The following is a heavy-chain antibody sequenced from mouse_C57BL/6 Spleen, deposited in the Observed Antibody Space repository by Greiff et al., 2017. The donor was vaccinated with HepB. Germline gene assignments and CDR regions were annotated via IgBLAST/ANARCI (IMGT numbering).Heavy chain of an antibody. CDR1: GYSFTGYY. Sequence: EVHLVESGPELVKPGASVKISCKASGYSFTGYYMNWVKQSPEKSLEWIGEINPSTGGTTYNQKFKAKATLTVDKSSSTAYMQLKSLTSEDSAVYYCARRGPYYGSRYFDVWGTGTTVTVSS. CDR3: ARRGPYYGSRYFDV. J-gene: IGHJ1*03. CDR2: INPSTGGT. V-gene: IGHV1-42*01. D-gene: IGHD1-1*01.